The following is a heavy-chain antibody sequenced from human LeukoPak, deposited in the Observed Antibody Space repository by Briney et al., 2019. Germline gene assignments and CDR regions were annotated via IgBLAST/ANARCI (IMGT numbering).Heavy chain of an antibody. Sequence: GGSLRLSCAASGFTFSSYSIKWVRQATGKGLEWVSYISSSSTTVYYADSVKGRFTISRDNAKNSLYLQMNSLRAEDTAVYYCARDRASGRGHDYWGQGTLVTVSS. V-gene: IGHV3-48*01. CDR3: ARDRASGRGHDY. CDR1: GFTFSSYS. J-gene: IGHJ4*02. D-gene: IGHD1-26*01. CDR2: ISSSSTTV.